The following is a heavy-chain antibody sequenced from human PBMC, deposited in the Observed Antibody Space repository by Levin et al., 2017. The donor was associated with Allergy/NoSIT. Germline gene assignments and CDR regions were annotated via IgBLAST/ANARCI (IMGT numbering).Heavy chain of an antibody. D-gene: IGHD1-26*01. CDR1: GFTFSDHY. J-gene: IGHJ4*02. CDR3: VRDSGGSYSEIDY. CDR2: SRNKANSYTT. V-gene: IGHV3-72*01. Sequence: GGSLRLSCAASGFTFSDHYMDWVRQAPGKGLEWVGRSRNKANSYTTEYAASVKGRFTISRDDSKNSLYLQMNSLKTEDTAVYSCVRDSGGSYSEIDYWGQGTLVTVSS.